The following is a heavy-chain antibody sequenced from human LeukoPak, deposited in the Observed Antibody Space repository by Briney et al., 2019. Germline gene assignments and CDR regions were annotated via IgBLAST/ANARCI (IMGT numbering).Heavy chain of an antibody. J-gene: IGHJ3*02. CDR2: IYYSGST. V-gene: IGHV4-59*01. Sequence: SETLSLTCTVSGGSISSYYGSWIRQPPGKGLEWIGYIYYSGSTNYNPSLKSRVTISVDTSKNQFSLKLSSVAAADTAVYYCARDTDNLVALDIRGQGTMVTVSS. CDR3: ARDTDNLVALDI. CDR1: GGSISSYY. D-gene: IGHD1-14*01.